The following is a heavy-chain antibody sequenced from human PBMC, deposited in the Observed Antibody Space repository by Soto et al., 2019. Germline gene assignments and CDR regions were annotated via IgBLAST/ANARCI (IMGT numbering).Heavy chain of an antibody. J-gene: IGHJ3*02. D-gene: IGHD6-19*01. CDR2: ISSSGSTI. CDR3: ASVSSGWYYFAFDI. CDR1: GFTFSDYY. V-gene: IGHV3-11*01. Sequence: GGSLRLSCAASGFTFSDYYMSWIRQAPGKGLEWVSYISSSGSTIYYADSVKGRLTISRDNAKNSLYLQMNSLRAEDTAVYYCASVSSGWYYFAFDIWGQGTMGTVSS.